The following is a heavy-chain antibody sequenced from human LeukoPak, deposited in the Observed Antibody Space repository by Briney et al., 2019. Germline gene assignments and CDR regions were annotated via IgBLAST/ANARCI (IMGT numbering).Heavy chain of an antibody. CDR3: ARDKYRWNDGSYGMDV. V-gene: IGHV4-30-2*01. CDR2: IYHSGST. Sequence: PSQTLSLTCAVSGGSISSGGYSWSWIRQPPGKGLEWIGYIYHSGSTYYNPSLKSRVTISVDTSKNQFSLKLSSVTAADTAVYYCARDKYRWNDGSYGMDVWGQGTTVTVSS. CDR1: GGSISSGGYS. J-gene: IGHJ6*02. D-gene: IGHD1-1*01.